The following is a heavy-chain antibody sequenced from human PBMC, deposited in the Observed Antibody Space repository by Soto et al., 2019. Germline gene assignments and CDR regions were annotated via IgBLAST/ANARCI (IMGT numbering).Heavy chain of an antibody. J-gene: IGHJ4*02. D-gene: IGHD2-15*01. CDR1: GGTFSSYT. Sequence: GASVKVSCKASGGTFSSYTISWVRQAPGQGLEWMGRIIPILGIANYAQKFQGRVTITADKSTSTAYMELSSLRSEDTAVYYCARDGCSGGSCYSGWWYYFDYWGQGTLVTVSS. V-gene: IGHV1-69*04. CDR3: ARDGCSGGSCYSGWWYYFDY. CDR2: IIPILGIA.